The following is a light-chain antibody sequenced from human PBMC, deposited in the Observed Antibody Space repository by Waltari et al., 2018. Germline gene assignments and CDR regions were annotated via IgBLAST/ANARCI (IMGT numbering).Light chain of an antibody. V-gene: IGLV6-57*01. Sequence: FVLTQPHSLSESPGKMVTISCIRSSGTIASNYVHWYQQRPGSSPIIVIYEDNKRPSGVPDRFSGSIDTSTNSASLTISGLKTEDEADYYCQSYDSRNPWVFGGGTKLTVL. CDR3: QSYDSRNPWV. CDR2: EDN. CDR1: SGTIASNY. J-gene: IGLJ3*02.